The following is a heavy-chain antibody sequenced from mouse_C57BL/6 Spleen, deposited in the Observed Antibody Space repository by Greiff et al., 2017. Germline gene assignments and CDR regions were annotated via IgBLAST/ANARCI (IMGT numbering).Heavy chain of an antibody. Sequence: VQLQQPGAELVKPGASVKLSCKASGYTFTSYWMHWVKQRPGQGLEWIGMIHPNSGSTNYNEKFKSKATLTVDKSSSTAYMQLSSLTSEDSAVYYCATAQATFAYWGQGTLVTVSA. D-gene: IGHD3-2*02. CDR3: ATAQATFAY. CDR1: GYTFTSYW. CDR2: IHPNSGST. V-gene: IGHV1-64*01. J-gene: IGHJ3*01.